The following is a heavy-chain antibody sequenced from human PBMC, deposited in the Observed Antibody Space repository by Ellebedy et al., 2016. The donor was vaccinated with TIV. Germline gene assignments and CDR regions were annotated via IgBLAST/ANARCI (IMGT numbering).Heavy chain of an antibody. V-gene: IGHV3-13*01. CDR3: ARATAGFDY. D-gene: IGHD1-1*01. CDR2: IGTAGDT. CDR1: GFTFSSYD. Sequence: GESLKISCAASGFTFSSYDMHWVRQATGKGLEWVSAIGTAGDTYYPGSVKGRFTISRENAKKSLYLQMNSLRAEDKAVYYCARATAGFDYWGQGTLVTVSS. J-gene: IGHJ4*02.